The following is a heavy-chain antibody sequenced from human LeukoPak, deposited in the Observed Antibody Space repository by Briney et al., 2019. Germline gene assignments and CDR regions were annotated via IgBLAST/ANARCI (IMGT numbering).Heavy chain of an antibody. V-gene: IGHV3-74*01. D-gene: IGHD6-13*01. CDR2: INSDGSST. Sequence: GGSLRLSCAASGFTFSSYWMHWVRQAPGKGLVWVSRINSDGSSTSYADSMKGRFTISRDNAKNTLYLQMNSLRAEDTAVYYCARVGHSRTYYYYYYMDVWGKGTTVTVSS. CDR1: GFTFSSYW. CDR3: ARVGHSRTYYYYYYMDV. J-gene: IGHJ6*03.